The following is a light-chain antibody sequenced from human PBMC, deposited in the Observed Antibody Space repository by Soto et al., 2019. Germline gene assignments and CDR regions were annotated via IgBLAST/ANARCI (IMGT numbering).Light chain of an antibody. J-gene: IGLJ2*01. CDR3: QTWGAGIVV. CDR2: LNTDGSH. Sequence: QPVLTQSPSASASLGASVKLTCTLSSGHSSYTIAWHQQQPEKGPRYLMKLNTDGSHSRGDGIPDCFSGSRSGAERYLTISSLQSEDEADYYCQTWGAGIVVFGGGTKVTVL. V-gene: IGLV4-69*01. CDR1: SGHSSYT.